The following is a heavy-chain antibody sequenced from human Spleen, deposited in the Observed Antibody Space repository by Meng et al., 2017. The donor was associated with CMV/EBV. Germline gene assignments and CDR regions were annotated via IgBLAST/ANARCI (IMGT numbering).Heavy chain of an antibody. CDR2: IYTSGST. V-gene: IGHV4-61*02. J-gene: IGHJ2*01. Sequence: QLSRQGSGPGLEEPSETLSLTCTVSGGAVSSCSHDWAWIRQPAGKGLEWIGRIYTSGSTNYNPSLKSRVTMSVDTSKNQFSLKLSSVTAADTAVYYRARVPTLYWNLHLWGPGTLVTVSS. CDR3: ARVPTLYWNLHL. CDR1: GGAVSSCSHD.